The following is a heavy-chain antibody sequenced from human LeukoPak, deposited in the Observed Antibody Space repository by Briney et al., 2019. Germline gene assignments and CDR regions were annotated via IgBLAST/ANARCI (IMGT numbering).Heavy chain of an antibody. CDR1: GGSISSGDYY. CDR3: ASKYYYDSSGYSD. J-gene: IGHJ4*02. D-gene: IGHD3-22*01. V-gene: IGHV4-30-4*01. Sequence: PPETLSLTCTVSGGSISSGDYYWSWIRQPPGKGLEWIGYIYYSGSTYYNPSLKSRVTISVDTSKNQFSLKLSSVTAADTAVYYCASKYYYDSSGYSDWGQGTLVTVSS. CDR2: IYYSGST.